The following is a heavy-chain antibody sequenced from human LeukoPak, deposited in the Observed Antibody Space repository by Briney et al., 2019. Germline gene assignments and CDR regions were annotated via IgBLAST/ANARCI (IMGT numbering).Heavy chain of an antibody. D-gene: IGHD4-23*01. Sequence: GESLKISCKGSGYTFTNYWIHWVRQMPGKGLEWMGNVYPGDSDTGYSPSFQGQVTISADKSITTTYLQWNSLKASDTAIYHCARQLDYGGFGAFGIWGQGTMVTVSS. J-gene: IGHJ3*02. CDR3: ARQLDYGGFGAFGI. CDR2: VYPGDSDT. CDR1: GYTFTNYW. V-gene: IGHV5-51*01.